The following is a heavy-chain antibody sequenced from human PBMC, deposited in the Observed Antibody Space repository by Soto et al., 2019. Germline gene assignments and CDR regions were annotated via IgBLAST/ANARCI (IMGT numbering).Heavy chain of an antibody. J-gene: IGHJ6*02. Sequence: QVQLVQSGDEVRKPGSSVKVSCKASGYIFVNYGIAWVRQAAGQGLEWMGWITPYSGNTHYATKVQCRLIMTTDTSTSTAYMVLGSLTSEHTGVSYGARVDNYVTPTARDVWGHGITVT. D-gene: IGHD3-16*01. CDR1: GYIFVNYG. V-gene: IGHV1-18*01. CDR3: ARVDNYVTPTARDV. CDR2: ITPYSGNT.